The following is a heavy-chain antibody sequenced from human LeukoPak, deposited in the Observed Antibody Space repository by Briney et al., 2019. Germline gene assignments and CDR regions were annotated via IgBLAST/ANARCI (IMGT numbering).Heavy chain of an antibody. J-gene: IGHJ5*02. CDR2: INAGNGNT. V-gene: IGHV1-3*01. CDR3: ARKYYYDSSGYSNWFDP. D-gene: IGHD3-22*01. CDR1: GYTFTSYA. Sequence: VSVTVSCKASGYTFTSYAMHWVRQAPGQRLEWMGWINAGNGNTKYSQKFQGRVTITRDTSASTAYMELRSLRSDDTAVYYCARKYYYDSSGYSNWFDPWGQGTLVTVSS.